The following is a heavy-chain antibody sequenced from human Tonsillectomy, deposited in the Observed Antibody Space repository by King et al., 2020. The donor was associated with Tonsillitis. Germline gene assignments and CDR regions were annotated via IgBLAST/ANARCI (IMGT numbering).Heavy chain of an antibody. CDR1: GFTFSRFW. Sequence: VQLVESGGGLVQPGGSLRLSCAASGFTFSRFWMSWVRQAPGKGLEWVANIEQDGSESYFVDSVKGRFTISRDNAKNSLYLQMNSLRAEDTAVYYCAAGSGAFDYWGQGTLVTVSS. D-gene: IGHD1-26*01. CDR2: IEQDGSES. V-gene: IGHV3-7*03. J-gene: IGHJ4*02. CDR3: AAGSGAFDY.